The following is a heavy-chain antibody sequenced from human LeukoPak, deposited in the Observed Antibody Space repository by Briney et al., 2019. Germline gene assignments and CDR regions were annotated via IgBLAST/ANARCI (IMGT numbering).Heavy chain of an antibody. Sequence: PSETLSLTCTVSGGSISSYYWSWIRQHPGKGLEWIGYIYYSGSTYYNPSLKSRVTTSVDTSKNQFSLKLSSVTAADTAVYYCARDPYDFWSGYYSLGLDYWGQGTLVTVSS. J-gene: IGHJ4*02. CDR1: GGSISSYY. V-gene: IGHV4-59*06. CDR2: IYYSGST. CDR3: ARDPYDFWSGYYSLGLDY. D-gene: IGHD3-3*01.